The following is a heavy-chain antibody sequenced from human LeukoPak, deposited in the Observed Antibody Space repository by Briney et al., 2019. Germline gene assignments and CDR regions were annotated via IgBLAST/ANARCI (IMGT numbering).Heavy chain of an antibody. CDR1: GGSFSGYY. V-gene: IGHV4-34*01. Sequence: PSETLSLTCAVYGGSFSGYYWSWIRQPPGKGLEWIGEINHSGSTNYNPSLKSRVTISVDTSKNQFSLKLSSVTAADTAVYYCAREALSYSYGTAVWGQGTLVTVSS. J-gene: IGHJ4*02. CDR2: INHSGST. CDR3: AREALSYSYGTAV. D-gene: IGHD5-18*01.